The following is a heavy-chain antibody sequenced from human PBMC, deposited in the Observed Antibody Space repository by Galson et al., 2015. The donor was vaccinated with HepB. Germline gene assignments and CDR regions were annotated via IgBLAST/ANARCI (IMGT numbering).Heavy chain of an antibody. D-gene: IGHD6-19*01. Sequence: SLRLSCAASGFTFSSYGMHWVRQAPGKGLEWVAVISYDGSNKYYADSVKGRFTISRDNSKNTLYLQMNSLRAEDTAVYYCAKDRDSSGWFGGDYWGQGTLVTVSS. CDR3: AKDRDSSGWFGGDY. CDR2: ISYDGSNK. J-gene: IGHJ4*02. V-gene: IGHV3-30*18. CDR1: GFTFSSYG.